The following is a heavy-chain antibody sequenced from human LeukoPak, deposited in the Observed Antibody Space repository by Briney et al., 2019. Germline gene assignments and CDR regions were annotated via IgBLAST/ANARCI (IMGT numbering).Heavy chain of an antibody. D-gene: IGHD3-10*01. CDR1: GGSITIISYY. CDR2: IYHSGHT. CDR3: ARQRRFGEPWYFDY. V-gene: IGHV4-39*01. J-gene: IGHJ4*02. Sequence: SETLSLTCTVSGGSITIISYYWGWLRQPPGKGLEWIGSIYHSGHTYYNPSLKSRVTIFVDTSQNQFSLKLSSVTAADTDVYYCARQRRFGEPWYFDYWGQGALVTVSS.